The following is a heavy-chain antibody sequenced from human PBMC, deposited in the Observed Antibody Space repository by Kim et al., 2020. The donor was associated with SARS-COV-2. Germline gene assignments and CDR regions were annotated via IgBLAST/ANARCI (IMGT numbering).Heavy chain of an antibody. CDR3: AKDPRTSGWYYLDS. CDR1: GFTFHDYS. D-gene: IGHD6-19*01. CDR2: ITWDGGFT. V-gene: IGHV3-43*01. J-gene: IGHJ4*02. Sequence: GGSLRLSCAASGFTFHDYSLHWVRQAPGKGLEWVSVITWDGGFTYYADSVKGRFTISRDISANSLYLDMLSLRTEDTAFYYCAKDPRTSGWYYLDSWGQGTLVTVSS.